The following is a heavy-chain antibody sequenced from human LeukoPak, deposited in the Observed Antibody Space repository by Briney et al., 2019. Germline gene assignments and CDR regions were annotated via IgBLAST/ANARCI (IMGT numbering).Heavy chain of an antibody. D-gene: IGHD6-13*01. CDR2: ISGRGGTT. CDR3: AKGGIAAAGIGYYGMDV. V-gene: IGHV3-23*01. CDR1: GFTFSSSA. Sequence: GGSLRLSCEASGFTFSSSAMSWVRQAPGKGLEWVSAISGRGGTTYYADSVKGRFTISRDNSKNTLYLQMNSLRAEDTAVYYCAKGGIAAAGIGYYGMDVGGQGTTVAVSS. J-gene: IGHJ6*02.